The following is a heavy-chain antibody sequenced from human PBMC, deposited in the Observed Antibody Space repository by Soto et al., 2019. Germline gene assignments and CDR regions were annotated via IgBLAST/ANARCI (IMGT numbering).Heavy chain of an antibody. Sequence: PGESLKISYERYGNSVPSYCNSWVPQMPGKCLVLMGRIDPSSFYTNYSPSFQGHVTISTDKSFSTAYLQWSSLKASDTAIYYCASFLLFCQDWYFDL. V-gene: IGHV5-10-1*01. CDR1: GNSVPSYC. CDR3: ASFLLFCQDWYFDL. CDR2: IDPSSFYT. D-gene: IGHD3-3*01. J-gene: IGHJ2*01.